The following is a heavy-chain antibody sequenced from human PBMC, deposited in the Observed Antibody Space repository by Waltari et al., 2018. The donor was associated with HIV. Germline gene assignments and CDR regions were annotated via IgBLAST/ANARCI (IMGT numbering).Heavy chain of an antibody. Sequence: QVYLQQSGPGVVKPSDTLSLDCVLSGDSVSSDTAAWNWVRQLPSRGLEWLGRTYLRSKWHEDYATFVKGRIVIDADRAENRFILHLNQMTSADTAVYFCVRDCLGFDYWGQGPLVTVSS. CDR1: GDSVSSDTAA. J-gene: IGHJ4*02. CDR3: VRDCLGFDY. CDR2: TYLRSKWHE. D-gene: IGHD2-15*01. V-gene: IGHV6-1*01.